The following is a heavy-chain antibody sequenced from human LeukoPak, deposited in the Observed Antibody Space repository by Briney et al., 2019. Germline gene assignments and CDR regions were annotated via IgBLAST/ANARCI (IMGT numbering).Heavy chain of an antibody. J-gene: IGHJ4*02. CDR2: INPNSAGT. CDR3: AAPDSSVWTSDFDH. D-gene: IGHD6-19*01. V-gene: IGHV1-2*02. CDR1: GYTFSDYY. Sequence: ASVKVSCKASGYTFSDYYIHWVRQVPGQGLEWMGWINPNSAGTKFAQKFQGRVIMTGDTSISTAYMELSRLRSDDTAVYYRAAPDSSVWTSDFDHWGQGTLVTVSS.